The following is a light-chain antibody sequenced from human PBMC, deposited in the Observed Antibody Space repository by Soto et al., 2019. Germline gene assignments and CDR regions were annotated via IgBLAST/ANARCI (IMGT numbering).Light chain of an antibody. V-gene: IGLV1-47*01. Sequence: QSALTQPPSVSGAPGQRVTISCTGSSSNIGARYDVHWYQQLPGTAPKLLIYNTNQRPSGVPDRFSGYKSGDSGSLVISGLRYEDEADYYCAAWDDSQSGAFGGGTKLTVL. CDR3: AAWDDSQSGA. CDR2: NTN. CDR1: SSNIGARYD. J-gene: IGLJ3*02.